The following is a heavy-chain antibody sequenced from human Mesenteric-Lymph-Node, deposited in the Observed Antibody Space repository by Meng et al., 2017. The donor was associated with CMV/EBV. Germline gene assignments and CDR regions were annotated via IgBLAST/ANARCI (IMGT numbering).Heavy chain of an antibody. CDR3: ARGGYCSGGSCYSTWWFDP. V-gene: IGHV4-61*01. J-gene: IGHJ5*02. CDR1: GGSVSSGYYH. CDR2: TVDGART. D-gene: IGHD2-15*01. Sequence: SETLSLTCIVSGGSVSSGYYHWNWIRQPPGKGLEWLGQTVDGARTNYNPSLKSRVTISVDTSKNQFSLKLSSVTAADTAVYYCARGGYCSGGSCYSTWWFDPWGQGTLVTVSS.